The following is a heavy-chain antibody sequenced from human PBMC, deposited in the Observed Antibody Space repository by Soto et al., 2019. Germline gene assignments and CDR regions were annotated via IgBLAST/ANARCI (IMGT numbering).Heavy chain of an antibody. CDR2: INPSGGST. V-gene: IGHV1-46*01. CDR1: GYTFTSYY. J-gene: IGHJ6*02. Sequence: ASVKVSCKASGYTFTSYYMHWERQAPGQGLEWMGIINPSGGSTSYAQKFQGRVTMTRDTSTSTVYMELSSLRSEDTAVYYCARVEAAGGYYYYGMDVWGQGTTVTVSS. D-gene: IGHD6-13*01. CDR3: ARVEAAGGYYYYGMDV.